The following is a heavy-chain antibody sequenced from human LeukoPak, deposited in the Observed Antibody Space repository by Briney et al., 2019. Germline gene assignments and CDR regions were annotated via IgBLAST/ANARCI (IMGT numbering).Heavy chain of an antibody. V-gene: IGHV3-23*01. J-gene: IGHJ4*02. CDR3: AKDILVSSGWYGVFDY. D-gene: IGHD6-19*01. CDR1: GFTFNNYA. CDR2: ISGSGGST. Sequence: PGGSLRLSCAASGFTFNNYAMSWVRQAPGKGLEWLLAISGSGGSTYYADSVKGRFTISRDNSKNTLYLQMSSLRAEDTALYYCAKDILVSSGWYGVFDYWGQGTLSPSPQ.